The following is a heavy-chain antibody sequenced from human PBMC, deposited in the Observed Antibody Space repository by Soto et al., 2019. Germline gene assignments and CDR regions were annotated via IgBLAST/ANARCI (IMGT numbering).Heavy chain of an antibody. V-gene: IGHV3-23*01. Sequence: GGALRLSCVASGFTFSSYAMSWVRQAPGKGLEWVSAISGSGGTTYYADSVRDRFSISRDNSKNTLYLQMNSLRAEDTAVYYCAKAPRWTGTSRYWGQGTLVTVSS. CDR2: ISGSGGTT. CDR3: AKAPRWTGTSRY. D-gene: IGHD1-7*01. CDR1: GFTFSSYA. J-gene: IGHJ4*02.